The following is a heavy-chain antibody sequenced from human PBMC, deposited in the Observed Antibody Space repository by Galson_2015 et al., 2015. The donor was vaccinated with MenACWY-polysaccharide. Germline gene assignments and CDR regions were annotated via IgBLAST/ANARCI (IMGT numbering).Heavy chain of an antibody. CDR3: ARGGKYYYDSSGYLNWFDP. Sequence: SVMVSCKASGYTFTSYDINWVRQTTGHGLEWMGWMNPNSGNTGYAQKFQGRVTMTRNTSISIAYMDLSSLRSEDTAVYYCARGGKYYYDSSGYLNWFDPWGQGTLVTVSS. J-gene: IGHJ5*02. V-gene: IGHV1-8*01. CDR1: GYTFTSYD. D-gene: IGHD3-22*01. CDR2: MNPNSGNT.